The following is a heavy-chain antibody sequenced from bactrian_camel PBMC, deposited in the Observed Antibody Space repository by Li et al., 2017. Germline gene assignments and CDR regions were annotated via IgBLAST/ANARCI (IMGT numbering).Heavy chain of an antibody. D-gene: IGHD1*01. CDR2: IYRGGGST. J-gene: IGHJ4*01. CDR3: AADSDDCYSGSWFSSLIIEYRY. CDR1: GDGYSSAV. Sequence: VQLVESGGGSAQTGGSLGLSCAASGDGYSSAVMGWFRQAPGKERQGVASIYRGGGSTYYSDSVRGRFAISLDHAENTLFLQMNSLKPEDTAMYYCAADSDDCYSGSWFSSLIIEYRYWGRGTQVTVS. V-gene: IGHV3S31*01.